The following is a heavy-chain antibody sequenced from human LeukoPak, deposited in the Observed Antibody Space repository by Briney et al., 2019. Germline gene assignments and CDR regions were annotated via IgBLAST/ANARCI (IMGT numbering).Heavy chain of an antibody. V-gene: IGHV4-59*11. D-gene: IGHD4-17*01. CDR3: ARDPTTVTKGLDI. CDR2: ISYVGST. J-gene: IGHJ3*02. Sequence: SETLSLTCTVSGDSMNSHYWSWIRQPPGKGLEWIGYISYVGSTNYNPSLKSRVTISVDTSKNQFSLKLSSVTAADTAVYYCARDPTTVTKGLDIWGKGTMVTVSS. CDR1: GDSMNSHY.